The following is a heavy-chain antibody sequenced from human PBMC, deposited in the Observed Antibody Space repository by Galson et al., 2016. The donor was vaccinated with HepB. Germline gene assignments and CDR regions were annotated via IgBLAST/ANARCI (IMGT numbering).Heavy chain of an antibody. D-gene: IGHD3-22*01. J-gene: IGHJ2*01. CDR1: GGSISSGGYY. CDR3: ARSESSGWSHWYSDL. CDR2: VYYSGIT. V-gene: IGHV4-31*01. Sequence: TLSLTCTVSGGSISSGGYYWNWIRQHPGKGLEWIGNVYYSGITNYNPSLKSPLTISVDTSENQFSLKLSFVTAADTAVYYCARSESSGWSHWYSDLWGRGTLV.